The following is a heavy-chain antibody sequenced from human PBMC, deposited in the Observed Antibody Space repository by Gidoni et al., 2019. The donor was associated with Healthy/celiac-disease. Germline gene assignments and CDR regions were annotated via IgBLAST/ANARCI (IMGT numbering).Heavy chain of an antibody. J-gene: IGHJ4*02. D-gene: IGHD4-17*01. CDR3: ARAPDYGDYTLS. V-gene: IGHV5-51*01. Sequence: EVQLVQSGAAEQKPGESLKIPCAGSGDSFTSYWIGWVRQMPGKGLEWMGIIYPGDSDTRYSPSFQGQVTISADKSISTAYLQWSSLKASDTAMYYCARAPDYGDYTLSWGQGTLVTVSS. CDR2: IYPGDSDT. CDR1: GDSFTSYW.